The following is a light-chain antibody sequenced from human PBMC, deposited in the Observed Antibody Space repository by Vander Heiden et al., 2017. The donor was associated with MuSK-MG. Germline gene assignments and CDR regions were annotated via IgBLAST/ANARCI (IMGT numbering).Light chain of an antibody. Sequence: QAALTQPPSASGSPGQSVTISCTGTSSDIGGYNFVSWYQQHPGRVPKVVIYEVNKRPPGVPDRFSGSKSGNTASLTGSGLQAEDEADYYCKSFSRGDTFWVFGGGTKLTVL. V-gene: IGLV2-8*01. J-gene: IGLJ3*02. CDR1: SSDIGGYNF. CDR3: KSFSRGDTFWV. CDR2: EVN.